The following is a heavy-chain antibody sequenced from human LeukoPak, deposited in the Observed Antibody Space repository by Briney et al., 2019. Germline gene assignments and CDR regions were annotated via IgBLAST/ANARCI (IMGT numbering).Heavy chain of an antibody. CDR2: IYYTGST. J-gene: IGHJ5*02. Sequence: PSETLSLTCNVSDDSINDYYWSWLRQSPGKGLEWIGAIYYTGSTKYTSSLKSRVTISLDTPKSQFSLRLTSVTAADTAVYYCARARNWFDPWGQGMLVTVSS. CDR3: ARARNWFDP. CDR1: DDSINDYY. V-gene: IGHV4-59*01.